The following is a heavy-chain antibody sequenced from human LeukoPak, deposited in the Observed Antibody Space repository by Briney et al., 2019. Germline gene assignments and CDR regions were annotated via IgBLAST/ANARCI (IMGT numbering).Heavy chain of an antibody. D-gene: IGHD6-13*01. Sequence: PGGSLRLSCAASGFTVSSDYMSWVRQAPGKGLEWVSVIYSGGSTYYADSVKGRFTISRDNSKNTLYPQMNSLRAEDTAVYYCASPSSSWPHYGMDVWGQGTTVTVSS. J-gene: IGHJ6*02. CDR2: IYSGGST. V-gene: IGHV3-66*02. CDR3: ASPSSSWPHYGMDV. CDR1: GFTVSSDY.